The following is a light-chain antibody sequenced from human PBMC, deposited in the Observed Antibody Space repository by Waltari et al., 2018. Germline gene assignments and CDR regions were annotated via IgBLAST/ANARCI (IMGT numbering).Light chain of an antibody. CDR3: LQDYNYPWT. CDR2: ATS. J-gene: IGKJ1*01. CDR1: QGLRNN. V-gene: IGKV1-6*01. Sequence: AIQMTQSPSSLSASVGDRVTITCRASQGLRNNLGWYQQQPGKAPKLLMYATSTLQRRVPSRFSGSGSGTDFTLTISSLQPEDFATYYCLQDYNYPWTFGQGTKVEIK.